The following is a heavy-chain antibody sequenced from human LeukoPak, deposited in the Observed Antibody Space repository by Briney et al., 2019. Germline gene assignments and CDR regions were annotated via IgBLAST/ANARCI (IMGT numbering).Heavy chain of an antibody. CDR2: IYHSGST. CDR1: GYSISSGYY. V-gene: IGHV4-38-2*01. J-gene: IGHJ4*02. D-gene: IGHD1-26*01. CDR3: ARKPGSYLDY. Sequence: PSETLSLTCAVSGYSISSGYYWGWIRQHPGKGLEWIGSIYHSGSTYYNPSLKSRVTISVDTSKNQFSLKLSSVTAADTAVYYCARKPGSYLDYWGQGTLVTVSS.